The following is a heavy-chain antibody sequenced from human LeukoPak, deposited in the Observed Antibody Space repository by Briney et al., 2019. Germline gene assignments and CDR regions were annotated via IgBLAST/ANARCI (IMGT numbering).Heavy chain of an antibody. CDR1: GFTFNTYA. CDR3: AKKAGRAVAALNYFDY. V-gene: IGHV3-23*01. Sequence: GGSLRLSCAASGFTFNTYAMSWVRQAPGKGLEWVSAISGSGGSTYYADSVKGRFTVSRDNSKNTLYLQMNSLRAEYTAVYYCAKKAGRAVAALNYFDYWGQGTLVTVSS. CDR2: ISGSGGST. J-gene: IGHJ4*02. D-gene: IGHD6-19*01.